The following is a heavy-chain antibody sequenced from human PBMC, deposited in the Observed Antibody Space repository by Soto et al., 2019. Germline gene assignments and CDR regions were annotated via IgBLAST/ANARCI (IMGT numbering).Heavy chain of an antibody. J-gene: IGHJ4*02. CDR2: IYYSGST. CDR3: ARVGGGFSGYEDS. Sequence: QVQLQESGPGLVKPSQTLSLTCTVSGGSVSSADYYWSWIRQHPGKGLEWLGYIYYSGSTYYNPSLKSRITISVDTSKNQFSLRLSSVTAADTAVYYCARVGGGFSGYEDSWGQGTLVIVSS. D-gene: IGHD5-12*01. CDR1: GGSVSSADYY. V-gene: IGHV4-31*03.